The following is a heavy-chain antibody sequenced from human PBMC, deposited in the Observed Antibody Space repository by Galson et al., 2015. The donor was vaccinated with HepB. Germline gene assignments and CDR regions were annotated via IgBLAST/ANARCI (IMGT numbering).Heavy chain of an antibody. CDR2: IKSKTDGGTA. J-gene: IGHJ5*02. CDR3: ATDVFFSTFWSWFDP. D-gene: IGHD2-8*02. CDR1: GLRFNTTW. Sequence: SLRLSCAASGLRFNTTWTSWVRQTPGKGLEWIGRIKSKTDGGTADYAAPVKGRFTISRDDARNTLYLHMSRVKTDDTGVYYCATDVFFSTFWSWFDPWGQGTLVTVSS. V-gene: IGHV3-15*01.